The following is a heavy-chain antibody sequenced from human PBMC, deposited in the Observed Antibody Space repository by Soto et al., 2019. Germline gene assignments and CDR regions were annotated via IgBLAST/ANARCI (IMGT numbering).Heavy chain of an antibody. CDR2: IVVGSGNT. Sequence: ASVKVSCKASGFTFSSSALQWVRQARGQRLEWIGWIVVGSGNTNYAQKFQERVTITRDMSTSTAYMDLNSLRSDDTAVYYCAARGGRDYYMDVWGKGTTVTVSS. D-gene: IGHD3-10*01. CDR3: AARGGRDYYMDV. J-gene: IGHJ6*03. CDR1: GFTFSSSA. V-gene: IGHV1-58*01.